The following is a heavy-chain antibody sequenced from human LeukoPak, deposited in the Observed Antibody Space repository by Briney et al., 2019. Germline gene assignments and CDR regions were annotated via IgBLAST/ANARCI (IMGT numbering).Heavy chain of an antibody. CDR2: INHSGST. CDR3: ARLSMTTVTYRRFCFDY. D-gene: IGHD4-17*01. Sequence: SETLSLTCAVYGGSFSGYYWSWIRQPPGKGLEWIGEINHSGSTNYNPSLKSRVTISVDTSKNQFSLKLSSVTAADTAVYYCARLSMTTVTYRRFCFDYWGQGTLVTVSS. J-gene: IGHJ4*02. CDR1: GGSFSGYY. V-gene: IGHV4-34*01.